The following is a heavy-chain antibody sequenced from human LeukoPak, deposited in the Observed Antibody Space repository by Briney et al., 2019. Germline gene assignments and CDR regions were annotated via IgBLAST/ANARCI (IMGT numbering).Heavy chain of an antibody. Sequence: GGSLRLSCAASGFTFSSYWMNWARQAPGKGLEWVASINHNGNVNYYVDSVKGRFTISRDSSKNTLFLQMNSLRVEDTAVYYCARDPPGIAASGTYYWGQGTLVTVSS. D-gene: IGHD6-13*01. CDR3: ARDPPGIAASGTYY. CDR1: GFTFSSYW. J-gene: IGHJ4*02. CDR2: INHNGNVN. V-gene: IGHV3-7*03.